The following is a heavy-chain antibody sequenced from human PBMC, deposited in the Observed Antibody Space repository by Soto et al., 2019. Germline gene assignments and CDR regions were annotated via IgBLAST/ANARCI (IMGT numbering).Heavy chain of an antibody. Sequence: SETLSLTCAVYGGTFSGYYWSWIRQPPGKGLEWIGEINHSGSTNYNPSLKSRVTISVDTSKNQFSLKLISVTAADTAVYYCAREGDFWSGKGYYYYGMDVWGQGTTVTVSS. CDR3: AREGDFWSGKGYYYYGMDV. V-gene: IGHV4-34*01. CDR1: GGTFSGYY. J-gene: IGHJ6*02. D-gene: IGHD3-3*01. CDR2: INHSGST.